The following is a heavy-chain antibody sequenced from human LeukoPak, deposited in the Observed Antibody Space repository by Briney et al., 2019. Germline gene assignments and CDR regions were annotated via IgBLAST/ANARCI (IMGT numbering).Heavy chain of an antibody. Sequence: PVGSLRLSCAASGFTFSSYSMNWVRQAPGKGLEWVSSISSSSSYIYYADSVKGRFTISRDNAKNSLYLQMNSLRAEDTAVYYCARDAYDILTGYQDYYFDYWGQGTLVTVSS. J-gene: IGHJ4*02. CDR3: ARDAYDILTGYQDYYFDY. CDR1: GFTFSSYS. V-gene: IGHV3-21*01. D-gene: IGHD3-9*01. CDR2: ISSSSSYI.